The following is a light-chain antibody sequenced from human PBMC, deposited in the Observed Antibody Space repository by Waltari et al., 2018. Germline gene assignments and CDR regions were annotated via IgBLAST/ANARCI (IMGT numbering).Light chain of an antibody. Sequence: EIVLTQSPDTLSLSPGEGDTLSCRASQSVSSAYLAWYQQKPGQAPRLLIYVASNRATGIPDRFSGSGSGTEFTLTISRLEPEDFAVYYCQQYSSSPWTFGQGTKVEIK. V-gene: IGKV3-20*01. CDR3: QQYSSSPWT. J-gene: IGKJ1*01. CDR1: QSVSSAY. CDR2: VAS.